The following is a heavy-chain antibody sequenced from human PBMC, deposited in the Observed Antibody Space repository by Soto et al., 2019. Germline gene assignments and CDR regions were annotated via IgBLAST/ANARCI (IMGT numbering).Heavy chain of an antibody. CDR2: IKQDGSET. CDR1: GFTFSTFW. J-gene: IGHJ4*02. Sequence: LRLSCAASGFTFSTFWMCWVRQAPGEGLEWVANIKQDGSETYYVDSVRGRFTISRDNAKNSLYLQMNSLRAEDTAVYYCARDSGTSDYWGQGTLVTASS. D-gene: IGHD1-1*01. V-gene: IGHV3-7*01. CDR3: ARDSGTSDY.